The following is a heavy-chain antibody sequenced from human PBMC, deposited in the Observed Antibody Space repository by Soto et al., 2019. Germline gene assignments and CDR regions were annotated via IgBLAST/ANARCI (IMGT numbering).Heavy chain of an antibody. Sequence: QVQLVESGGGVVQPGRSLRLSCAASGFTFSSYGMHWVRQAPGKGLEWVAVISYDGSNKYYADSVKGRFTISRDNSKNTLYRQMNSQRAEDTAGYYCAKAGGAVVITYIDYWGQGTLVTVSS. CDR3: AKAGGAVVITYIDY. J-gene: IGHJ4*02. CDR1: GFTFSSYG. V-gene: IGHV3-30*18. CDR2: ISYDGSNK. D-gene: IGHD3-22*01.